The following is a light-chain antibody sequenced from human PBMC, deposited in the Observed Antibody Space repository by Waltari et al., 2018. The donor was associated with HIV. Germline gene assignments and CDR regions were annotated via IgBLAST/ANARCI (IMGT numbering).Light chain of an antibody. V-gene: IGKV1-9*01. CDR1: RAINNH. CDR3: QQLNSSPFT. J-gene: IGKJ2*01. CDR2: DAF. Sequence: TCRASRAINNHLAWFQQRPGKAPALVIYDAFNLQTGVPSRFSGGGSGTVFILTINSLQPEDFATYYCQQLNSSPFTFGQGTYLEIK.